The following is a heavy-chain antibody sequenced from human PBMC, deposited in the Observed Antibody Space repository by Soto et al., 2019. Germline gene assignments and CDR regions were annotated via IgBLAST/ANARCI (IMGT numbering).Heavy chain of an antibody. CDR3: AHRHDLGGFDI. CDR2: INWNDDE. Sequence: QITLKESGPTLVKPTQTLTLTCTFSGFSLNTRAVGVGWIRQAPGKALEWLALINWNDDERYSPSLKDRLTITKDTPNNHVVLRMTNIGPVDTATYYCAHRHDLGGFDIWGQGTAVTVSS. J-gene: IGHJ3*02. V-gene: IGHV2-5*01. CDR1: GFSLNTRAVG. D-gene: IGHD2-15*01.